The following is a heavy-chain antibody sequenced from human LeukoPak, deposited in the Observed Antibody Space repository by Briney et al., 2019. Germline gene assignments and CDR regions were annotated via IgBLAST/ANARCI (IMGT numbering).Heavy chain of an antibody. D-gene: IGHD4-17*01. CDR3: ASNGYGDYGPTDY. CDR1: GYTFTGYY. Sequence: GASVKVSCKASGYTFTGYYMHWVRQAPGQGLEWMGWINPNSGGTNYAQKFQGRVTMTRDTSISTAYMELSRLRSDDTTVYYCASNGYGDYGPTDYWGQGTLVTVSS. J-gene: IGHJ4*02. CDR2: INPNSGGT. V-gene: IGHV1-2*02.